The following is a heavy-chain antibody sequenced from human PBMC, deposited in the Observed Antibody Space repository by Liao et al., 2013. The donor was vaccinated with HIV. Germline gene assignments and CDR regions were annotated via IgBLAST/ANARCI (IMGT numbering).Heavy chain of an antibody. Sequence: HLQLQESGSGLVKPSQTLSLTCAVSGGPITFGDYSWSWIRQPPGKGLEWIGYIYGSGSTYYNPSLRSRVTISLDSSENQFSLKLRSVTAADTAVYFCARTHTAYDPPEYYFDSWGQGTLVTVSS. CDR3: ARTHTAYDPPEYYFDS. J-gene: IGHJ4*02. V-gene: IGHV4-30-2*01. CDR1: GGPITFGDYS. D-gene: IGHD5-12*01. CDR2: IYGSGST.